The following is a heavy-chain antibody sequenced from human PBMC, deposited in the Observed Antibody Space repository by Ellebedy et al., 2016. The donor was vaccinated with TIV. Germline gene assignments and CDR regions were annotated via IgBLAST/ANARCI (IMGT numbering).Heavy chain of an antibody. CDR3: ARSCSPSCWECLEY. CDR1: GAPSGYYF. Sequence: SETLSLTXAVSGAPSGYYFWSWIRQPPGKGLEWIGEVTHTGGTNYNPSLESRVTISLDTSENQFSLKLNSVTAADTAVYFCARSCSPSCWECLEYWGQGVLVTVSS. V-gene: IGHV4-34*01. J-gene: IGHJ4*02. CDR2: VTHTGGT. D-gene: IGHD2-2*01.